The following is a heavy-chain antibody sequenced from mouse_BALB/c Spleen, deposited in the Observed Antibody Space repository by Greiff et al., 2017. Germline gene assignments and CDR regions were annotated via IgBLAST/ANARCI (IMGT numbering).Heavy chain of an antibody. Sequence: VQLQQSGPELVKPGASVKISCKASGYSFTGYFMNWVMQSHGKSLEWIGRINPYNGDTFYNQKFKGKATLTVDKSSSTAHMELRSLASEDSAVYYCARWGTVVNYWGQGTTLTVSS. CDR3: ARWGTVVNY. V-gene: IGHV1-20*02. D-gene: IGHD1-1*01. CDR1: GYSFTGYF. CDR2: INPYNGDT. J-gene: IGHJ2*01.